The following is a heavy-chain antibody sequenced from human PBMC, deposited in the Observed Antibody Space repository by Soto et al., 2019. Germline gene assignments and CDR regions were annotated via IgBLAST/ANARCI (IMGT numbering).Heavy chain of an antibody. CDR1: GYTFTGYY. V-gene: IGHV1-2*02. CDR2: INPNSGGT. CDR3: ARDYYDSSGHREDY. Sequence: ASVKVSCKASGYTFTGYYMHWVRQAPGQGLEWMGWINPNSGGTNYAQRFQGRVTMTRDTSISTAYMELSRLRSDDTAVYYCARDYYDSSGHREDYWGQGPLVTVSS. J-gene: IGHJ4*02. D-gene: IGHD3-22*01.